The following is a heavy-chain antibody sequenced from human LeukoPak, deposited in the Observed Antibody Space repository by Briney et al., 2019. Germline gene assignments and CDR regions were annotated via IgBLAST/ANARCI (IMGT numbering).Heavy chain of an antibody. CDR2: ISYDGSNK. CDR1: GFTFSRFA. J-gene: IGHJ1*01. D-gene: IGHD4-17*01. CDR3: AKDPGDYRPYFQH. V-gene: IGHV3-30*04. Sequence: GGSLRLSCAASGFTFSRFAMHWVRQAPGKGLEWVAVISYDGSNKYYADSVKGRFTISRDNSKNTLYLQMNSLRAEDTAVYYCAKDPGDYRPYFQHWGQGTLVTVSS.